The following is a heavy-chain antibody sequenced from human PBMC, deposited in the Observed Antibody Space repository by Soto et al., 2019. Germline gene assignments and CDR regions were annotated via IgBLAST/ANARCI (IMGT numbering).Heavy chain of an antibody. J-gene: IGHJ2*01. CDR1: EFTFSTSG. CDR3: AKTPRGGDYGDWYFDL. CDR2: INPSGSRT. V-gene: IGHV3-23*05. Sequence: EVQLLESGGALVQPGGSLRLSCAASEFTFSTSGMTWVRLAPGRGLDYVSAINPSGSRTYYADSVKGRFTISRDNSKNTLYLQMNSRRAEDTAISYRAKTPRGGDYGDWYFDLWGRGTLVTVSS. D-gene: IGHD4-17*01.